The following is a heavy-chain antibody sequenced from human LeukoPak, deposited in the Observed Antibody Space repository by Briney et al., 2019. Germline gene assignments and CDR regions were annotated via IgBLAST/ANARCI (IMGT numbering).Heavy chain of an antibody. V-gene: IGHV1-18*01. CDR1: GYTFTSYG. J-gene: IGHJ4*02. D-gene: IGHD6-6*01. Sequence: ASAKVSCKASGYTFTSYGISWVRQAPGQGLEWMGWISAYNGNTNYAQKLQGTVTMTTDTSTNTAHMELRSLSSDDTAVYYCARGRKYCSSGWDLQKKYYFDYWGQGTLVTVSS. CDR2: ISAYNGNT. CDR3: ARGRKYCSSGWDLQKKYYFDY.